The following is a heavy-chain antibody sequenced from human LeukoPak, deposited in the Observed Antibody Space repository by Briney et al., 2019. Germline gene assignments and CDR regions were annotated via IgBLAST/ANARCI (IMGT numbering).Heavy chain of an antibody. D-gene: IGHD3-22*01. J-gene: IGHJ4*02. CDR2: MYLSGTT. CDR1: GDSITSLDL. CDR3: AGLVGRYSSGLYYYYFDY. V-gene: IGHV4-4*02. Sequence: PSGTLSLTCTVSGDSITSLDLWSWVRQPPGKRLEWIGEMYLSGTTHSNPSVKSRATISIDKSKNQFFLNLSSVTAADTAVYYCAGLVGRYSSGLYYYYFDYWGQGALVSVSS.